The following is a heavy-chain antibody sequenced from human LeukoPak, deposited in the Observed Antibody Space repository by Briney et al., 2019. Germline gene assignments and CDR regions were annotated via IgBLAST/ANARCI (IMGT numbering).Heavy chain of an antibody. D-gene: IGHD5-18*01. V-gene: IGHV4-39*01. J-gene: IGHJ3*02. CDR1: GGSISSSSDY. Sequence: SETQSLTCTVSGGSISSSSDYCGWIRQPPGEGLVWFWSSYYNGIICYNPSLKIRLTIYVDKSKNKFYLKMSSVTAADTAVYSCASEPHSYGDAFDIWGQGTMVTVSS. CDR3: ASEPHSYGDAFDI. CDR2: SYYNGII.